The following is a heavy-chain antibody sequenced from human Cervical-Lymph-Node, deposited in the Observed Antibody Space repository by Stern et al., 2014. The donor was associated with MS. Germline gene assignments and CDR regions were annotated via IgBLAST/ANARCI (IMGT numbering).Heavy chain of an antibody. Sequence: QVQLVESGTEVKKPGASLIVSCKASGYTFTSYGISWVRQAPGQGLEWVGWISADSGTTKYAQNLRYRITLTRDTSTGTAYMELRTLRSEDTAVYYCARDKMHAFDYWGQGTLVSVSS. CDR2: ISADSGTT. V-gene: IGHV1-18*01. CDR1: GYTFTSYG. D-gene: IGHD2-8*01. J-gene: IGHJ4*02. CDR3: ARDKMHAFDY.